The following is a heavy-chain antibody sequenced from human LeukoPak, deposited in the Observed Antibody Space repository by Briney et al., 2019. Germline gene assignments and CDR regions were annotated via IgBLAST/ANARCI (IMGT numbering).Heavy chain of an antibody. D-gene: IGHD1-1*01. J-gene: IGHJ4*02. CDR3: ARVLNDSPTEYYFDD. CDR2: IIPIFGTA. V-gene: IGHV1-69*13. CDR1: GGTFSSYA. Sequence: SVKVSCKASGGTFSSYAISWVRQAPGQGLEWMGGIIPIFGTANYAQKFQGRVTITADESTSTAYMELSSLRSGDTAVYYCARVLNDSPTEYYFDDWGQGTLVTVSS.